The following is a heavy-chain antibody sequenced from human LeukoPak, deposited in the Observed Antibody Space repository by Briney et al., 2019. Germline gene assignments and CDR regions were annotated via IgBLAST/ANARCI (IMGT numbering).Heavy chain of an antibody. J-gene: IGHJ1*01. V-gene: IGHV1-24*01. D-gene: IGHD2-2*01. Sequence: ASVKVSCKASGYTFTSYYMHWVRQAPGQGLEWMGGFDPEGGETIYAQKFQGRVTMTEDTSTDTAYMELSSLRSEDTAVYYCATARELLSAEYFQHWGQGTLVTVSS. CDR3: ATARELLSAEYFQH. CDR1: GYTFTSYY. CDR2: FDPEGGET.